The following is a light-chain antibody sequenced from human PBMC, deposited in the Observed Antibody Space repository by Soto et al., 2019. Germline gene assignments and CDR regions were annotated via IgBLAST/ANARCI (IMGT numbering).Light chain of an antibody. CDR3: LQYHNLWA. J-gene: IGKJ1*01. V-gene: IGKV3-15*01. CDR1: QDVMHD. CDR2: GAS. Sequence: EIVLTQSPATLSVSPGGRATLSCRASQDVMHDLAWYQQKPGQAPRLLVYGASTRATDAPPRFRGSGSGTEFSLTISSLQSEDFAVYSCLQYHNLWAFGQGTKVEIK.